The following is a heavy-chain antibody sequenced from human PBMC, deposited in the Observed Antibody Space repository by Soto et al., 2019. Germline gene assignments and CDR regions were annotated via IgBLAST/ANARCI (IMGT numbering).Heavy chain of an antibody. J-gene: IGHJ6*03. CDR2: INHSGST. CDR3: ARAGLVVVAATPSAQYYMDV. V-gene: IGHV4-34*01. D-gene: IGHD2-15*01. Sequence: SETLSLTCAVYGGSFSGYYWSWIRQPPGKGLEWIGEINHSGSTNYNPSLKSRVTISVDTSKNQFSLKLSSVTAADTAVYYCARAGLVVVAATPSAQYYMDVWGKGTTVTVSS. CDR1: GGSFSGYY.